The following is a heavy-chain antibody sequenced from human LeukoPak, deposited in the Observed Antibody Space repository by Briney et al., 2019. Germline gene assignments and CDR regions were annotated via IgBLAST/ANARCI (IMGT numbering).Heavy chain of an antibody. CDR2: ISGSAGST. D-gene: IGHD6-19*01. Sequence: GGSLRLSCAASGFTFSSYAMSWVRQAPGKGLEWVSVISGSAGSTCYADSVKGRFTISRDNSKNTLYLQMNSLRAEDTAVYYCAKGSSFYNSGFYYYFDYWGQGTLVTVSS. CDR1: GFTFSSYA. CDR3: AKGSSFYNSGFYYYFDY. V-gene: IGHV3-23*01. J-gene: IGHJ4*02.